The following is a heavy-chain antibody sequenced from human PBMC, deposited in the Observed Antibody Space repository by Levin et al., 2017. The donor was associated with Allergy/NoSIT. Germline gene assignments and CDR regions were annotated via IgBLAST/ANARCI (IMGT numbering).Heavy chain of an antibody. Sequence: SCAASGFTFSSYGMHWVRQAPGKGLEWVAVIWYDGSNKYYADSVKGRFTISRDNSKNTLYLQMNSLRAEDTAVYYCARGRGDYGDYRGRGYYYYGMDVWGQGTTVTVSS. CDR3: ARGRGDYGDYRGRGYYYYGMDV. CDR1: GFTFSSYG. J-gene: IGHJ6*02. CDR2: IWYDGSNK. D-gene: IGHD4-17*01. V-gene: IGHV3-33*01.